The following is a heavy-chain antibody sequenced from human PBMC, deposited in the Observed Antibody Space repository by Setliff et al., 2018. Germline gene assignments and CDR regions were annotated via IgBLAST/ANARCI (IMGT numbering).Heavy chain of an antibody. J-gene: IGHJ4*02. V-gene: IGHV1-46*01. CDR1: GYSLTRYY. CDR3: ARGGMAAANRKGVFEY. CDR2: INPGGGSA. D-gene: IGHD6-13*01. Sequence: ASVKVSCKASGYSLTRYYMHWVRQAPGQGLEWMGIINPGGGSASYAEKFQGRVTMTRDTSTSTFYMEVNILRSDDTAVYYCARGGMAAANRKGVFEYWGQGTRGTVSS.